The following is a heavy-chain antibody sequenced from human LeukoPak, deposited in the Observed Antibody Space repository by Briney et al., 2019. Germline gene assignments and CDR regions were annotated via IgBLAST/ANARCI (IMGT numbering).Heavy chain of an antibody. J-gene: IGHJ6*02. CDR1: GFTVSTNY. Sequence: GGSLRLSCAASGFTVSTNYMSWVRQAPGKGLEWVSVIYSGGSTYYTDSVKGRFTISRDNSKNTQYLQMNSLRAEDTAVYYCARGGEQLLAPYYYYGMDVWGQGTTVTVSS. CDR3: ARGGEQLLAPYYYYGMDV. V-gene: IGHV3-53*05. CDR2: IYSGGST. D-gene: IGHD6-13*01.